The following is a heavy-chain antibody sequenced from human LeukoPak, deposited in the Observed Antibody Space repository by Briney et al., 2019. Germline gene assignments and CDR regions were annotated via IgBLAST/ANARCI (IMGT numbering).Heavy chain of an antibody. CDR3: AGVYYYDSSGYFDY. J-gene: IGHJ4*02. CDR2: TSAYNGNT. V-gene: IGHV1-18*01. Sequence: ASVKVSCKASGYTFTSYGISWVRQAPGQGLEWMGWTSAYNGNTNYAQKLQGRVTMTTDTSTSTAYMELRSLRSDDTAVYYCAGVYYYDSSGYFDYWGQGTLVTVSS. CDR1: GYTFTSYG. D-gene: IGHD3-22*01.